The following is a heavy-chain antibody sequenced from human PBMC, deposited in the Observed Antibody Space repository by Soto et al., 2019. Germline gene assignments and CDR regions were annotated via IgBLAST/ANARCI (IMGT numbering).Heavy chain of an antibody. V-gene: IGHV3-23*01. CDR1: GFTFSSYA. J-gene: IGHJ5*02. CDR2: ISGSGGST. Sequence: EVQLLESGGGLVQPGGSLRLSCAASGFTFSSYAMSWVRQAPGKGLEWVSAISGSGGSTYYADSVKGRFTISRDNSKNTLYLQMNSLRAEDTAVYYCAKKPTPYGDYPHGFDPWGQGTLVTVSS. D-gene: IGHD4-17*01. CDR3: AKKPTPYGDYPHGFDP.